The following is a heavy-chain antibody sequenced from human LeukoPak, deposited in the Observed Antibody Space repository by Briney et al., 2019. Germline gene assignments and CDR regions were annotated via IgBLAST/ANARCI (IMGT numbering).Heavy chain of an antibody. CDR1: GGSIRSSSDY. V-gene: IGHV4-39*07. Sequence: SETLSLTCTVSGGSIRSSSDYWGWLRQPPGKGLEWIGSLYHSGSTYYNPSLKSRVTISVDTSKNPFSLKLSSVTAAATAVYYCARDGAAAAPGWFDPWGQGTLVTVSS. J-gene: IGHJ5*02. D-gene: IGHD6-13*01. CDR2: LYHSGST. CDR3: ARDGAAAAPGWFDP.